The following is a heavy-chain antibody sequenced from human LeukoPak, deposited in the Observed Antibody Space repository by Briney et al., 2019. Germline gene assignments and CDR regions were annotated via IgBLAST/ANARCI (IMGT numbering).Heavy chain of an antibody. J-gene: IGHJ2*01. CDR1: GYPFTTYW. D-gene: IGHD3-10*01. CDR3: ARLGGDTYYFGSASYPNWYFDL. V-gene: IGHV5-51*01. CDR2: IYPDDSDT. Sequence: GESLKISCQASGYPFTTYWIGWVRQMPGKGLECMGIIYPDDSDTTYSPSFQGQVTISADKSFSTAYLQWSSLKASDTAIYYCARLGGDTYYFGSASYPNWYFDLWGRGTLVTVSS.